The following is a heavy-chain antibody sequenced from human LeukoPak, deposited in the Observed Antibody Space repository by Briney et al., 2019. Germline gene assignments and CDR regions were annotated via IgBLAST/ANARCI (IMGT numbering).Heavy chain of an antibody. D-gene: IGHD1-1*01. J-gene: IGHJ5*02. V-gene: IGHV5-51*01. CDR2: IYPGDSDS. CDR1: GYIFNTYW. Sequence: RPGESLKISCKGSGYIFNTYWIGWVRQMPGKGLEWMGIIYPGDSDSRYSPSFQGQVTISADKSISTAYLQWSSLKASDTAMYYCARLISPWTLRNDDWFDPWGQGTLVTVSS. CDR3: ARLISPWTLRNDDWFDP.